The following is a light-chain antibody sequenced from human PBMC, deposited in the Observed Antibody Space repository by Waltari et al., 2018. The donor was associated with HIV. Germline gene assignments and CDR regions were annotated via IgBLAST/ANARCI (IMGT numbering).Light chain of an antibody. V-gene: IGKV3-15*01. J-gene: IGKJ1*01. CDR2: GAS. Sequence: EIVMTQSPATLSVSPGERAALSCRASQSVKSNLAWYQQKPGQAPRLLIYGASTRAAGIPARFSGSGSGTEFTLTISSLQSEDFAVYYCQQYDIWRTFGQGTKVEAK. CDR3: QQYDIWRT. CDR1: QSVKSN.